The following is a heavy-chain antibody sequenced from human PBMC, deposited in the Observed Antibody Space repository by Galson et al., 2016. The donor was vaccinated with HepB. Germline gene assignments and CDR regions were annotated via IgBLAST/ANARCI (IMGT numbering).Heavy chain of an antibody. Sequence: SLRLSCAVSGFTRSYGMHWVRQAPGKGLEWVAVISSDGSNKYYADSVKGRFTISRDNSKNTLYLQMNSLRTEDTAVYYCAKWHDDGDYPKYYYYIDVWGKGTTVLGSS. J-gene: IGHJ6*03. D-gene: IGHD4-17*01. CDR2: ISSDGSNK. V-gene: IGHV3-30*18. CDR1: GFTRSYG. CDR3: AKWHDDGDYPKYYYYIDV.